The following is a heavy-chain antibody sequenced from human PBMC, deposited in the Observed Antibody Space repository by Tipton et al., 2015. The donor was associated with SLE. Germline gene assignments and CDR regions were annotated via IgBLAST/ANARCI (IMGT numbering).Heavy chain of an antibody. Sequence: SLRLSCSPSGFSFSTYGMAWVRQPPGKGLEWVSTIRNGGGKSDGKTYYAESVRGRFTISRDTSKNTIYLQMDSLRAEDTALYYCAKGKRTIYDHDAFDMWGQGTVVTVSS. CDR3: AKGKRTIYDHDAFDM. J-gene: IGHJ3*02. CDR2: IRNGGGKSDGKT. D-gene: IGHD3-3*01. V-gene: IGHV3-23*01. CDR1: GFSFSTYG.